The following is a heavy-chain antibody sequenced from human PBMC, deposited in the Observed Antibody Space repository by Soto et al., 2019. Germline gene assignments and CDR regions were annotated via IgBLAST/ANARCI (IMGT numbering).Heavy chain of an antibody. CDR2: ISYDGSNN. V-gene: IGHV3-30*18. CDR1: GFTFSSYG. Sequence: PGGSLRLSCAASGFTFSSYGMHWVRQAPGKGLGWVAVISYDGSNNYYADSVKGRFTISRDNSKNTLYLQMTSLRAEDTAVYYCAKVQYWVDPKVGDPPPHYGMDIWGQGTTVTVSS. D-gene: IGHD2-8*02. CDR3: AKVQYWVDPKVGDPPPHYGMDI. J-gene: IGHJ6*02.